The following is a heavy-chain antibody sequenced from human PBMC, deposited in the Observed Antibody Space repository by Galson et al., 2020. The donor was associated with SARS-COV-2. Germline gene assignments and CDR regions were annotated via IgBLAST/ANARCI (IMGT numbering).Heavy chain of an antibody. Sequence: GESLMISCVASGFTFSSYGMDWVRQAPGKGLEWMAIISYDGNNKYYADSVKGRFTISRDNSKNTLYLQMNSLRAEDTAVYYCARTYGGSYFGAFDIWGQGTMVTVSS. CDR3: ARTYGGSYFGAFDI. CDR1: GFTFSSYG. D-gene: IGHD1-26*01. CDR2: ISYDGNNK. V-gene: IGHV3-30*03. J-gene: IGHJ3*02.